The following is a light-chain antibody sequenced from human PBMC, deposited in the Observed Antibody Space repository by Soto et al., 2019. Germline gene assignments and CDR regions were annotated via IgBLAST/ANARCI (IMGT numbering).Light chain of an antibody. Sequence: EIVLTQSPGTLSLSPGERATLSCRASQSVSSSYLAWYQQKPGQAPRLLVYDVSNRATGIPARFSGGGSGTDFTLTISSLQSDDSAVYFCQQYTGPPTTFGQGTRLEIK. V-gene: IGKV3-20*01. CDR3: QQYTGPPTT. J-gene: IGKJ5*01. CDR1: QSVSSSY. CDR2: DVS.